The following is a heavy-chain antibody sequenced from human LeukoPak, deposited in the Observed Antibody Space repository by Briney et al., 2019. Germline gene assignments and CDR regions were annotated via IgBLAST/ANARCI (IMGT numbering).Heavy chain of an antibody. D-gene: IGHD6-19*01. J-gene: IGHJ6*03. V-gene: IGHV3-21*01. Sequence: AGGSLRLSCAASGFTFSSYSMNWVRQAPGKGLEWVSSISGSSSYIYYADSVKGRFTISRDNAKNSLYLQMNSLRAEDTAVYYCARRPRYSSGTRYYYYYYMDVWGKGTTVTVSS. CDR3: ARRPRYSSGTRYYYYYYMDV. CDR2: ISGSSSYI. CDR1: GFTFSSYS.